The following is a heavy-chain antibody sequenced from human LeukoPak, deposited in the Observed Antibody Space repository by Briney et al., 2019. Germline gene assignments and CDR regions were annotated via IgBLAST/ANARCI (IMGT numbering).Heavy chain of an antibody. D-gene: IGHD6-19*01. J-gene: IGHJ6*04. CDR3: ASSGSGWFYYYYGMDV. Sequence: SETLSLTCTVSGGSISSYYWSWIRQPPGKGLEWIGYIYYSGSTNYNPSLKSRVTISVDTSKNQFSLKLSSMTAADTAVYYCASSGSGWFYYYYGMDVWGKGTTVTVSS. CDR2: IYYSGST. CDR1: GGSISSYY. V-gene: IGHV4-59*01.